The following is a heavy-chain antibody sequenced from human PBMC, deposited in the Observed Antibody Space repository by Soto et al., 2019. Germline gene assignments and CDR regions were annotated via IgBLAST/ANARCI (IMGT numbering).Heavy chain of an antibody. CDR2: IYHSGST. CDR1: GGSISSGGYS. CDR3: ARGRTYYDILTGYYDAFDI. Sequence: SETLSLTCAVSGGSISSGGYSWSWIRQPPGKGLEWIGYIYHSGSTYYNPSLKSRVTISVDRSKNQFSLKLSSVTAADTAVYYCARGRTYYDILTGYYDAFDIWGQGTMVTVSS. V-gene: IGHV4-30-2*01. J-gene: IGHJ3*02. D-gene: IGHD3-9*01.